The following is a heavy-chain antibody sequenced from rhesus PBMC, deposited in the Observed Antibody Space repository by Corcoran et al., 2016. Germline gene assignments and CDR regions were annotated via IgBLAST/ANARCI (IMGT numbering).Heavy chain of an antibody. V-gene: IGHV4-127*01. CDR2: IGGSSGST. J-gene: IGHJ4*01. D-gene: IGHD6S26*01. Sequence: QVQLQESGPGPVKPSETLSLSCAVSVYSISSGYGWSWIRQLPGKGLEWLGYIGGSSGSTNYYPYLKSRVTISQDASKNQYSLKLRSLTAADTAVYYCARVSGIAAACHHFDYWGQGVLVTVSS. CDR3: ARVSGIAAACHHFDY. CDR1: VYSISSGYG.